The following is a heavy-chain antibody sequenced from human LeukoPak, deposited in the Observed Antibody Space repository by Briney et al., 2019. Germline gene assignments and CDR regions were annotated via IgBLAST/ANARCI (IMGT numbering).Heavy chain of an antibody. V-gene: IGHV3-48*04. CDR3: ARHRADFGSGSIPDFDY. J-gene: IGHJ4*02. Sequence: GGSPRLSCAASGFTFSSYSMNWVRQAPGKGLEWVSYISSRSSSIYYADSVKGRFTISRDNAKNSLYLQMNSLRAEDTAVYYCARHRADFGSGSIPDFDYWGQGTLVTVSS. CDR2: ISSRSSSI. D-gene: IGHD3-10*01. CDR1: GFTFSSYS.